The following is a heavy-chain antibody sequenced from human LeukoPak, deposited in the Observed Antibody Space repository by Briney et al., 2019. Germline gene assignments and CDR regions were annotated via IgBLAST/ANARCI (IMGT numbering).Heavy chain of an antibody. CDR2: IKHDGSET. Sequence: GGSLRLSCAASGFTFSTYWMSWVRQAPGKGLEWVANIKHDGSETYYVDSVKGRFTISRDNAKNSLFLQMNSLRAEDTAVYYCAREGTISVAGNPLDYWGQGTLVTVSS. V-gene: IGHV3-7*01. D-gene: IGHD6-19*01. CDR3: AREGTISVAGNPLDY. J-gene: IGHJ4*02. CDR1: GFTFSTYW.